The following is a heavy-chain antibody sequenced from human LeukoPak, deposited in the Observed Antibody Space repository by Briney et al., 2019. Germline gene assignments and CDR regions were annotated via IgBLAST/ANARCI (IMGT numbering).Heavy chain of an antibody. CDR2: INPSGGST. Sequence: ASVKVSCKASGYTFTSYYMHWVRQAPGQGLEWMGIINPSGGSTSYAQKFQGRVTMTRDTSTSTVYMELSSLRSEDTAVYYCARRSNIVTHDYYGMDVWGQGTTVTVSS. D-gene: IGHD3-16*02. CDR1: GYTFTSYY. CDR3: ARRSNIVTHDYYGMDV. V-gene: IGHV1-46*01. J-gene: IGHJ6*02.